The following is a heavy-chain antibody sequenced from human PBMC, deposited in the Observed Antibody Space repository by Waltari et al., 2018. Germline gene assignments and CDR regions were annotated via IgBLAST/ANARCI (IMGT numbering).Heavy chain of an antibody. CDR2: IIPILGIA. CDR3: ARDTHDYDFWSGYPNWFDP. V-gene: IGHV1-69*04. D-gene: IGHD3-3*01. J-gene: IGHJ5*02. Sequence: QVQLVQSGAEVKKPGSSVKVSCKASGGTFSSYPISWVRQAPGQGLEWMGRIIPILGIANYAQKFQGRVTITADKSTSTAYMELSSLRSEDTAVYYCARDTHDYDFWSGYPNWFDPWGQGTLVTVSS. CDR1: GGTFSSYP.